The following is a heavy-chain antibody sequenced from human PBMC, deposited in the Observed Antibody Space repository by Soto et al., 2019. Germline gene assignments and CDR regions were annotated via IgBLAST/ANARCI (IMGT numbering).Heavy chain of an antibody. J-gene: IGHJ4*02. Sequence: QITVKESGLTLVKPTETLTLTCTFSGFSLSSIGMGVGWIRQPPGKALEWLALIYWDDDKRYSPSLSSRLTIPKDPSKTEVDLTMTNIDPVDTATYYCASLTRGVYDSGRLWEKFDYWGQGTLVTVSS. CDR3: ASLTRGVYDSGRLWEKFDY. V-gene: IGHV2-5*02. CDR2: IYWDDDK. CDR1: GFSLSSIGMG. D-gene: IGHD5-12*01.